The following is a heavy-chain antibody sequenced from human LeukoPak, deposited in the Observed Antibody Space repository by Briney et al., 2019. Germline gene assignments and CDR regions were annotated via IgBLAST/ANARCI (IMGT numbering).Heavy chain of an antibody. CDR1: GFTFSSYA. D-gene: IGHD3-22*01. Sequence: GGSLRLSCAASGFTFSSYAMSWVRQAPGKGLQWVSTISNSDGNTYYADSVKGRFTISRDNSKNTLYLQMNSLRAEDTAVYYCAKEEYYYDSSGYYGHGDYWGQGTLVTVSS. V-gene: IGHV3-23*01. J-gene: IGHJ4*02. CDR2: ISNSDGNT. CDR3: AKEEYYYDSSGYYGHGDY.